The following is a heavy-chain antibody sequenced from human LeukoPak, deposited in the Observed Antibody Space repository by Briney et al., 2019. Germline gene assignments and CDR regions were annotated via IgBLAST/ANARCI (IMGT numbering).Heavy chain of an antibody. V-gene: IGHV1-69*13. D-gene: IGHD3-22*01. Sequence: SVKVSCKASGGTFSSYAISGVRQAPGQGLEWMGGIIPIFGTANYAQKFQGRVTITADESTSTAYMELSSLRSEDTAAYYCARSYDSSGYYPSFDYWGQGTLVTVSS. J-gene: IGHJ4*02. CDR1: GGTFSSYA. CDR2: IIPIFGTA. CDR3: ARSYDSSGYYPSFDY.